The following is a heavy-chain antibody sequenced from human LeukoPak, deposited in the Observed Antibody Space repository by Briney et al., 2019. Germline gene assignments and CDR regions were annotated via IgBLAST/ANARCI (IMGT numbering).Heavy chain of an antibody. D-gene: IGHD3-10*01. Sequence: ASVKVSCKASGYTFTSYYMHWVRQAPGQGLEWMGIINSRGGGTSYAQKFQGRVTMSRDTSTSTVYMELSSLSCEDTAVYYCARDRRLLLWFGGHPERVSGAFDIWGQGTMVTVSS. J-gene: IGHJ3*02. CDR1: GYTFTSYY. V-gene: IGHV1-46*01. CDR2: INSRGGGT. CDR3: ARDRRLLLWFGGHPERVSGAFDI.